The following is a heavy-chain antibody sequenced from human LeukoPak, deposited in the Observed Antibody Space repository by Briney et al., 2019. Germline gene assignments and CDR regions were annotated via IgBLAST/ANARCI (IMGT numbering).Heavy chain of an antibody. V-gene: IGHV3-30*02. J-gene: IGHJ3*02. D-gene: IGHD5-18*01. CDR1: GFTFSSYG. CDR3: AKDRPRGYSYGSYAFDI. CDR2: IRNDGSNK. Sequence: GGSLRLSCAASGFTFSSYGMHWVRQAPGKGLEWVAFIRNDGSNKYYADSVKGRFTISRDNSKNTLYLQMNSLRAEDTAVYYCAKDRPRGYSYGSYAFDIWGQGTMVTVSS.